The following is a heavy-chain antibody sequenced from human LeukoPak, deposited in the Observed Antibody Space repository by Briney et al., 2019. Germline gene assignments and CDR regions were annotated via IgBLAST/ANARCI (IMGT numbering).Heavy chain of an antibody. CDR3: AGYGGSGSYYPYYYYYMDV. V-gene: IGHV1-8*01. D-gene: IGHD3-10*01. CDR2: MNSNSGNT. CDR1: GYSFTDYD. Sequence: ASVKISCKASGYSFTDYDINWVRQATGQGLEWMGWMNSNSGNTGYAQKFQGRVTITRNTSISTAYMELSSLRSEDTAVYYCAGYGGSGSYYPYYYYYMDVWGKGTTVTVSS. J-gene: IGHJ6*03.